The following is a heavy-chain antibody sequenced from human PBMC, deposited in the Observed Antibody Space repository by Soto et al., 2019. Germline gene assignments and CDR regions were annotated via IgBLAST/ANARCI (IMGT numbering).Heavy chain of an antibody. V-gene: IGHV2-5*02. CDR3: AHRLRVSVLVFHNCWYFAL. J-gene: IGHJ2*01. D-gene: IGHD2-8*02. Sequence: QITLKESGPTLVKPTQTLTLTCTFSGFSLSTSGVGVGWIRQPPGKAPEWLALIYWDDDKRYSPSLKSRLTIPKDTSKPQVVLTLTNMDPVDTATFYCAHRLRVSVLVFHNCWYFALWGRGTLVPVSS. CDR1: GFSLSTSGVG. CDR2: IYWDDDK.